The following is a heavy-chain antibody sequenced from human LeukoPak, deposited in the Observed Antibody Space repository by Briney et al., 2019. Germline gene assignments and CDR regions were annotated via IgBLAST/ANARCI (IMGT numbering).Heavy chain of an antibody. V-gene: IGHV3-30-3*01. CDR1: GFTFSSYA. J-gene: IGHJ6*02. CDR2: ISYDGSNK. D-gene: IGHD2-2*01. CDR3: AKGLDIVVPYYAMDV. Sequence: GGSLRLSCAASGFTFSSYAMHWVRQAPGKGLEWVAVISYDGSNKYYADSVKGRFTISRDNSKNTLYLQMNSLRAEDTAVYYCAKGLDIVVPYYAMDVWGQGTTVTVSS.